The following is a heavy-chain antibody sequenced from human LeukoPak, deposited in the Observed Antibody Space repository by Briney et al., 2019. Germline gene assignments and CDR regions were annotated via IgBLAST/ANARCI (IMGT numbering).Heavy chain of an antibody. J-gene: IGHJ3*02. CDR1: GYTFTSYG. CDR3: ARGQVVYDFWSGYPYDAFDI. V-gene: IGHV1-18*01. Sequence: ASVKVSCKASGYTFTSYGISWVRQAPGQGLEWMGWISAYNGNTNYAQKLQGRVTMTTDTSTSTAYMELRSLRSEGTAVYYCARGQVVYDFWSGYPYDAFDIWGQGTMVTVSS. D-gene: IGHD3-3*01. CDR2: ISAYNGNT.